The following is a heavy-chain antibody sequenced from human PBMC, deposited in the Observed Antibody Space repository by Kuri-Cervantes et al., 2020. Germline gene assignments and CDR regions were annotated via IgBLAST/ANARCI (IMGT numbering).Heavy chain of an antibody. J-gene: IGHJ3*02. CDR2: ITGKTGRT. V-gene: IGHV3-23*01. CDR1: GFTFSDYA. D-gene: IGHD5-12*01. CDR3: AKDGDIVATNDAFDT. Sequence: GESLKISCAASGFTFSDYAMSWVRQAPGKGLEWVSAITGKTGRTHYADSVEGRFTISRDNSKNTLYLQMYSLRAEDTAMYYCAKDGDIVATNDAFDTWGQGTMVTVSS.